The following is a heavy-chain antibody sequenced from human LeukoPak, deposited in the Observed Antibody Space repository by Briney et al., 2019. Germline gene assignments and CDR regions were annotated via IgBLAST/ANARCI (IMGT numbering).Heavy chain of an antibody. V-gene: IGHV3-23*01. D-gene: IGHD3-10*01. CDR2: ISSSGGST. J-gene: IGHJ6*03. Sequence: PGGSLRLSCAASGFTFSTYGMGWVRQAPGKGLEWVSGISSSGGSTYYADSVKGRFTISRDNSKSTLYLQMNSLRAEDTALYYCAKDEVRYGSGKGPMDVWGKGTAVTISS. CDR1: GFTFSTYG. CDR3: AKDEVRYGSGKGPMDV.